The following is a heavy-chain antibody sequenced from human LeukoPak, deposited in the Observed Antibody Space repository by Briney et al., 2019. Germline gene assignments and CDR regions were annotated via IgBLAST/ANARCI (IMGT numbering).Heavy chain of an antibody. CDR1: GGSISSGGYS. CDR3: ASSLKRSPPPHNDY. CDR2: IYHSGST. D-gene: IGHD5-24*01. J-gene: IGHJ4*02. V-gene: IGHV4-30-2*01. Sequence: SETLSLTCAVSGGSISSGGYSWSWIRQPPGKGLEWIGYIYHSGSTYYNPSLKSRVTISVDRSKNQFSLKLSSVTAADTAVYYCASSLKRSPPPHNDYWGQGTLVTVSS.